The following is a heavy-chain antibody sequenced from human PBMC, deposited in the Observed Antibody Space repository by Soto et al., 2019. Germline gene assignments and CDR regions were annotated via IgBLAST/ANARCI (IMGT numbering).Heavy chain of an antibody. Sequence: SETLSLTCTVSTASITSRTYSWGWVRQPPGMGLEGIGTFYYGGNTYYNPSLKSRVTISVDTSRNHLSLKLSSVTATDTALYYCASLYYYDSSAYYYGRWFDPWGQGTLVTVSS. CDR1: TASITSRTYS. J-gene: IGHJ5*02. CDR3: ASLYYYDSSAYYYGRWFDP. V-gene: IGHV4-39*02. D-gene: IGHD3-22*01. CDR2: FYYGGNT.